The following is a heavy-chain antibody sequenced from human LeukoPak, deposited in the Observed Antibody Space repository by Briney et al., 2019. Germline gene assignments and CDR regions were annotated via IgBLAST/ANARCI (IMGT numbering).Heavy chain of an antibody. J-gene: IGHJ4*02. CDR3: ARAMMVVANLWGVYDY. CDR2: ISSSGGTT. Sequence: GGSLRLSCAASGFTFRNYGVSWVRQAPGKGLQWASGISSSGGTTNYADSVKGRFTISRDNSKNTLYLQMDSLRAEDTAVYFCARAMMVVANLWGVYDYWGQGTLVTVSS. V-gene: IGHV3-23*01. D-gene: IGHD3-22*01. CDR1: GFTFRNYG.